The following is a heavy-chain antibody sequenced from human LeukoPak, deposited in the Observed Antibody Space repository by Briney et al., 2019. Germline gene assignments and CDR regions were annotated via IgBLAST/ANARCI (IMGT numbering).Heavy chain of an antibody. CDR2: IIPIFGTA. J-gene: IGHJ4*02. Sequence: SVTVSCKASGGTFSSYAISWVRQAPGQGLEWMGGIIPIFGTADYAQKFQGRVTITADESTSTAYMELSSLRSEDTAVYYCARGGYSSGWYQVYYFDYWGQGTLVTVSS. V-gene: IGHV1-69*13. CDR1: GGTFSSYA. CDR3: ARGGYSSGWYQVYYFDY. D-gene: IGHD6-19*01.